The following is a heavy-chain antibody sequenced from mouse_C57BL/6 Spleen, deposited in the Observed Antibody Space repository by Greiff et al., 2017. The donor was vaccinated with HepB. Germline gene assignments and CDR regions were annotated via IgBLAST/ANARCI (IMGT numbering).Heavy chain of an antibody. CDR1: GYAFSSSW. CDR2: IYPGDGDT. Sequence: QVQLKESGPELVKPGASVKISCKASGYAFSSSWMNWVKQRPGKGLEWIGRIYPGDGDTNYNGKFKGKATLTADKSSSTAYMQLSSLTSEDSAVYFCAREAMDYWGQGTSVTVSS. CDR3: AREAMDY. J-gene: IGHJ4*01. V-gene: IGHV1-82*01.